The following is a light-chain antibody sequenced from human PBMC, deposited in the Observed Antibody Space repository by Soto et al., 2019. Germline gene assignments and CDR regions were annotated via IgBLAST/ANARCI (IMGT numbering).Light chain of an antibody. J-gene: IGKJ5*01. V-gene: IGKV3-20*01. CDR3: QQSVESPIT. CDR1: QSVSSIY. Sequence: EIVLTQSPGTLSLSPGERATLSCRASQSVSSIYLAWYQHKPGQAPRLLISGASSMATGIPDRFSGSASGKDFILTISSLGPDDFAVDYCQQSVESPITFGQGTRLEIK. CDR2: GAS.